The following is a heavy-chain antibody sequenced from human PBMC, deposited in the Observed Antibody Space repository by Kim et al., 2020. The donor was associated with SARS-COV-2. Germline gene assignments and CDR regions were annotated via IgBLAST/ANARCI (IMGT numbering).Heavy chain of an antibody. J-gene: IGHJ4*02. V-gene: IGHV3-23*01. CDR1: GFTFSTYA. Sequence: GGSLRLSCAASGFTFSTYAMSWARQAPGKGLEWVSTISDSGHRTHYADSVKGRFNISRDNTRSTLFLQMNYRRAVDTAIYYCEASDYWGQGTLVTVFS. CDR3: EASDY. CDR2: ISDSGHRT.